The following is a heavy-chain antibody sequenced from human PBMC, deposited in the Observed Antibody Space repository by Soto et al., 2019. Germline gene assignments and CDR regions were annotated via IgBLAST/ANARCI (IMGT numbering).Heavy chain of an antibody. V-gene: IGHV3-53*01. CDR1: GFTVSNNY. CDR3: GTQRGGGGY. Sequence: EVQLVESGGGLIQPGGSLRLSCAVSGFTVSNNYMSWVRQAPGKGLEGVSVIYSGGYTAYGDSVKGRFTISRDNSKNKQYLQINSLGADDPGVFYWGTQRGGGGYWGQGTLVTVSS. D-gene: IGHD6-25*01. J-gene: IGHJ4*02. CDR2: IYSGGYT.